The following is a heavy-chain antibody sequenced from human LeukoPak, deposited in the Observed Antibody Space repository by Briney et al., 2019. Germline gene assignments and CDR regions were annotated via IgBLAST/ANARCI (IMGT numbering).Heavy chain of an antibody. V-gene: IGHV1-8*03. D-gene: IGHD6-19*01. CDR2: MNPNSGNT. CDR1: GYTFTSYD. Sequence: ASVKVSCKASGYTFTSYDINWVRQATGQGLEWMGWMNPNSGNTGYAQKFQGRVTITRNTSISTAYMDLSSLRSDDTAVYYCARRAVAYYYYYYMDVRGKGTTVTVSS. J-gene: IGHJ6*03. CDR3: ARRAVAYYYYYYMDV.